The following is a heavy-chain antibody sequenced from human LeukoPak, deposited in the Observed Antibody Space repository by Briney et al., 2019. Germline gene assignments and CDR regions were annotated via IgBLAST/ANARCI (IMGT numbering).Heavy chain of an antibody. D-gene: IGHD6-6*01. CDR3: AREGAARGVYFDL. CDR2: ISTYDGNT. J-gene: IGHJ2*01. CDR1: GYTFTRYG. V-gene: IGHV1-18*01. Sequence: ASVNVSCKASGYTFTRYGISWVRQAPGQGLEWMGWISTYDGNTNYAQTLQGRVTVTTDTSTSTAYMELRSLRSDDTAVYYCAREGAARGVYFDLWGRGTLVTVSS.